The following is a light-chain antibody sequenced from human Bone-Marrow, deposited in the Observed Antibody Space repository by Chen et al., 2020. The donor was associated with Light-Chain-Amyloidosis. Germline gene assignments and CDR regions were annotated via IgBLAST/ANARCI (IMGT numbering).Light chain of an antibody. Sequence: SYVLTQPSSVSVAPGQTATIACGGNNIGSTSVHWYQQTPGQAPLLVVYDDSYRLSGIPERWTGSNAGTTANLTSGRVEAGDEADQCCQVWDRSSDRPVFGGGTKLTVL. CDR3: QVWDRSSDRPV. CDR2: DDS. V-gene: IGLV3-21*02. J-gene: IGLJ3*02. CDR1: NIGSTS.